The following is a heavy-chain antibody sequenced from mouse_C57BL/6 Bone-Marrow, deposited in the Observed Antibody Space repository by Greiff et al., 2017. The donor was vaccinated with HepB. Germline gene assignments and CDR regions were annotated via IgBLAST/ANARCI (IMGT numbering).Heavy chain of an antibody. CDR1: GYSFTSYY. D-gene: IGHD1-1*01. V-gene: IGHV1-66*01. Sequence: QVQLQQSGPELVKPGASVKISCKASGYSFTSYYIHWVKQRPGQGLEWIGWIYPGSGNTKYNEKFKGKATLTADTSSSTAYMQLSSLTSEDSAVYYCARSHYYGSTFDYWGQGTTLTVSS. J-gene: IGHJ2*01. CDR2: IYPGSGNT. CDR3: ARSHYYGSTFDY.